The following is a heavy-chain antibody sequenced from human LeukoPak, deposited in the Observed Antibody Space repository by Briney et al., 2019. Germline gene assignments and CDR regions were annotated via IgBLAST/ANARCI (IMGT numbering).Heavy chain of an antibody. V-gene: IGHV4-34*01. CDR2: INHSGST. CDR3: ARRPSVYYDFWSGYYH. Sequence: PSETLSLTCAVYGGSFSGYYWSWIRQPPGKGLEWIGEINHSGSTNYNPSLKSRVTISVDTSKNQFSLKLSSVAAADTAVYYCARRPSVYYDFWSGYYHWGQGTLVTVSS. J-gene: IGHJ4*02. D-gene: IGHD3-3*01. CDR1: GGSFSGYY.